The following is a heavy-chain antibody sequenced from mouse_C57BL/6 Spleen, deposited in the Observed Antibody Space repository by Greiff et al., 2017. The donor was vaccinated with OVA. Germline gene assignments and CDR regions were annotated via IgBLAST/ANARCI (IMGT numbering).Heavy chain of an antibody. CDR1: GYTFTSYW. V-gene: IGHV1-64*01. D-gene: IGHD2-1*01. J-gene: IGHJ4*01. Sequence: QVQLKQPGAELVKPGASVKLSCKASGYTFTSYWMHWVKQRPGQGLEWIGMIHPNSGSTNYNEKFKSKATLTVDKSSSTAYMQLSSLTSEDSAVYDCARSSDYGNYEAMDYWGQGTSVTVSS. CDR2: IHPNSGST. CDR3: ARSSDYGNYEAMDY.